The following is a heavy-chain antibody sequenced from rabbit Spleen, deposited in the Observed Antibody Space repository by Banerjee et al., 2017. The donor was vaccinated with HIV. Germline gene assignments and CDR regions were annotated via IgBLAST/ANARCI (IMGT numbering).Heavy chain of an antibody. V-gene: IGHV1S40*01. J-gene: IGHJ4*01. CDR1: GFSFSDNYY. Sequence: QSLEESGGDLVKPGASLTLTCTASGFSFSDNYYMCWVRQAPGKGLEWIACIYTGSSGYTDYASWAKGRFTISRSTSLNTVTLQMTSLTAADTATYFCGRTGYSDYSYLELWGQGTLVTVS. CDR3: GRTGYSDYSYLEL. D-gene: IGHD7-1*01. CDR2: IYTGSSGYT.